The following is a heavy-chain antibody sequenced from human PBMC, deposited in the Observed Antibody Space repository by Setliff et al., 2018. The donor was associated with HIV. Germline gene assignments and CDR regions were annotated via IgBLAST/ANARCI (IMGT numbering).Heavy chain of an antibody. V-gene: IGHV3-21*01. D-gene: IGHD3-22*01. CDR2: ISYGSRFI. CDR3: ARDRASSGYYARFDH. CDR1: GFTFSNYN. Sequence: LRLSCAASGFTFSNYNMNWVRQAPGKGLEWVSSISYGSRFIYHADSMKGRFTISRDNAKKLVYLQMNSLRAEDTAIYYCARDRASSGYYARFDHWGQGTLVTVSS. J-gene: IGHJ4*02.